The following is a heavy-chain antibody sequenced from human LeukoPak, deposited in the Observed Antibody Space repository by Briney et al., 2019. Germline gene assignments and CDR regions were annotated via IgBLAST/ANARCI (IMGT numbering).Heavy chain of an antibody. CDR2: ISEAGGST. V-gene: IGHV3-23*01. Sequence: GGSLRLSCAASGFTGFTFSSYAMSWVRQAPGKGLEWVSGISEAGGSTNYADSVKGRFTISRDNSKNTLYLRMDSLRAEDTAVYYCAKVQWPSPFYWGQGTLVTVSS. D-gene: IGHD6-19*01. CDR3: AKVQWPSPFY. J-gene: IGHJ4*02. CDR1: GFTGFTFSSYA.